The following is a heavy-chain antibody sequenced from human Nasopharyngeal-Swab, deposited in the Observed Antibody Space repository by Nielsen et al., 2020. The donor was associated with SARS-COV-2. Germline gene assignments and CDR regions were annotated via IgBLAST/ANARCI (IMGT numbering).Heavy chain of an antibody. CDR3: ARGPSAVAFDP. V-gene: IGHV4-34*01. D-gene: IGHD6-13*01. Sequence: SQTRSLTGAVYGGSFSGYYWSWIRQPPGKGLEWIGEINHSGSTNYNPSLKSRVTISVDTSKNQFSLKLSSVTAADTAVYYCARGPSAVAFDPWGQGTLVTVSS. J-gene: IGHJ5*02. CDR2: INHSGST. CDR1: GGSFSGYY.